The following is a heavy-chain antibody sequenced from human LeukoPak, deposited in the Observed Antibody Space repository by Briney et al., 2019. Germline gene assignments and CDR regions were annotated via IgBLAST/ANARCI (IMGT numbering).Heavy chain of an antibody. D-gene: IGHD3-10*01. J-gene: IGHJ4*02. CDR3: ARGGSGSYYLYYFDY. CDR1: GGSISSGSYY. Sequence: SQTLSLTCTVSGGSISSGSYYWSWIRQPAGKGLEWIGRIYTSGSTNYNPSLKSRVTISVDTSENQFSLKLSSVTAADTAVYYCARGGSGSYYLYYFDYWGQGTLVTVSS. CDR2: IYTSGST. V-gene: IGHV4-61*02.